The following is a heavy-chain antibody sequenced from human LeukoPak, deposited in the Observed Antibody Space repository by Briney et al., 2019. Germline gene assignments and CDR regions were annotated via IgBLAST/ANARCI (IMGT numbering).Heavy chain of an antibody. D-gene: IGHD6-19*01. V-gene: IGHV3-21*01. CDR1: GFTFSSCS. CDR3: ARVGSGWPFDY. Sequence: GGSLRLSCAASGFTFSSCSMNWVRQAPGKGLEWVSSISSSSSYIYYADSVKGRFTISRDNAKNSLYLQMNSLRAEDTAVYYCARVGSGWPFDYWGQGTLVTVSS. CDR2: ISSSSSYI. J-gene: IGHJ4*02.